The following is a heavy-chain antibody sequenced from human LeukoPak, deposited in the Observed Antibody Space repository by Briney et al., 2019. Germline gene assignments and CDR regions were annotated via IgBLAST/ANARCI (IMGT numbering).Heavy chain of an antibody. V-gene: IGHV4-61*01. CDR3: ARELYYDSSGFGAFDI. Sequence: SETLSLTCTVSGGSVSSGSYYWSWIRQPPGKGLEWIVVIYYSGSTNYNPSLKSRVTISVDTSKNQFSLKLSSVTAADTAVYYCARELYYDSSGFGAFDIWGQGTMVAVSS. D-gene: IGHD3-22*01. CDR2: IYYSGST. J-gene: IGHJ3*02. CDR1: GGSVSSGSYY.